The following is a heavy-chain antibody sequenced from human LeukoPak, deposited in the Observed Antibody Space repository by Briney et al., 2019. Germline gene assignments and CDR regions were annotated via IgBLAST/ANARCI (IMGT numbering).Heavy chain of an antibody. V-gene: IGHV4-30-2*02. Sequence: PSQTLSLTCAVSGGSISSGGYSWSWIRQPPGKGLEWIGYIYHSGSTYYNPSLKSRVTISVDTSKNQFSLKLSSVTAADTAVYYCARRSWSGYTYKDYWGQGTLVTVSS. CDR1: GGSISSGGYS. CDR2: IYHSGST. J-gene: IGHJ4*02. CDR3: ARRSWSGYTYKDY. D-gene: IGHD3-3*01.